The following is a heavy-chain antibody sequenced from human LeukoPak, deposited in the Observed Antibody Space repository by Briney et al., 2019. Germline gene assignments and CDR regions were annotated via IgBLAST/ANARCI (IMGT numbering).Heavy chain of an antibody. D-gene: IGHD3-3*01. CDR1: VFTFRSYG. CDR3: AKDELRFLEWLLSRMDV. Sequence: PGGPLRLSCAASVFTFRSYGMHWVRQAPGKGLEWVAVISYDGSNKYYADSVKGRFTISRDNSKNTLYLQMTSLRAEDTAVYYCAKDELRFLEWLLSRMDVGGQGPTVTVSS. J-gene: IGHJ6*02. V-gene: IGHV3-30*18. CDR2: ISYDGSNK.